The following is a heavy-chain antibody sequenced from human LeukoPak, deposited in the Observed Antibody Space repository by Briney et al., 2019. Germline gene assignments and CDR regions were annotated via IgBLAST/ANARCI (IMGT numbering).Heavy chain of an antibody. CDR2: INHSGST. CDR3: ARGRDFQIAAAGTGWFDP. D-gene: IGHD6-13*01. V-gene: IGHV4-34*01. J-gene: IGHJ5*02. CDR1: SGSFSGYY. Sequence: SETLSLTCAVYSGSFSGYYWSWIRQPPGKGLEWIGEINHSGSTNYNPSLKSRVTISVDTSKNQFSLKLSSVTAADTAVYYCARGRDFQIAAAGTGWFDPWGQGTLVTVSS.